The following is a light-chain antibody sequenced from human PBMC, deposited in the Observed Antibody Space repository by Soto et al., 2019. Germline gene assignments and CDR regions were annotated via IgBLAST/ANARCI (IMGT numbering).Light chain of an antibody. CDR1: SSNIGSNT. V-gene: IGLV1-44*01. J-gene: IGLJ2*01. CDR2: SNN. Sequence: QSVLTQPPSASGTPGQRVTISCSGSSSNIGSNTVNWYQQLPGTAPKLLIYSNNQRPSGVPDRFSGSKSGTSAPLAISGLQSEDEADYYCAAWDDSLNVLVFGGGTQLTVL. CDR3: AAWDDSLNVLV.